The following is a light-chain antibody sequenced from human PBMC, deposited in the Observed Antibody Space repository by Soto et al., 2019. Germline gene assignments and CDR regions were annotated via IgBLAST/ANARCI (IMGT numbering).Light chain of an antibody. CDR1: SSDVGGYNY. V-gene: IGLV2-8*01. CDR3: SSYAGSNNLV. Sequence: QSVLTQPPSASGSPGQSVTISCTGTSSDVGGYNYVSWYQQHPGKAPKLMIYEVSKRPSGVPDRFSGSKSGNTASLTVSGLQAEDEADYYCSSYAGSNNLVFGGGTQGHRP. J-gene: IGLJ2*01. CDR2: EVS.